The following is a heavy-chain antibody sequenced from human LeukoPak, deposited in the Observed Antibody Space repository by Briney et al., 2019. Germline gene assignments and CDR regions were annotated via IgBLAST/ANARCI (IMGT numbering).Heavy chain of an antibody. Sequence: PSETLSLTCAVYGGSFSGYYWSWIRQPPGKGLEWIGGINHSGSTNYNPSLKSRVTISVDTSKNQFSLKLSSVTAADTAVYYCARAYSSSWYPSFDYWGQGTLVTVSS. CDR1: GGSFSGYY. D-gene: IGHD6-13*01. V-gene: IGHV4-34*01. CDR2: INHSGST. J-gene: IGHJ4*02. CDR3: ARAYSSSWYPSFDY.